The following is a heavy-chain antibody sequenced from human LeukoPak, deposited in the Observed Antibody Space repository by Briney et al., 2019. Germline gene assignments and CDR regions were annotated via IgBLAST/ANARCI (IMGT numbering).Heavy chain of an antibody. CDR2: IWYDGSNK. J-gene: IGHJ3*02. CDR1: GFTFSSYG. D-gene: IGHD3-9*01. V-gene: IGHV3-33*08. CDR3: ATGHYDILTGYSRGDAFDI. Sequence: GGSLRLSCAASGFTFSSYGMHWVRQAPGKGLEWVAVIWYDGSNKYYADSVKGRFTISRDNSKNTLYLQMNSLRAEDTAVYYCATGHYDILTGYSRGDAFDIWGQGTMVTVSS.